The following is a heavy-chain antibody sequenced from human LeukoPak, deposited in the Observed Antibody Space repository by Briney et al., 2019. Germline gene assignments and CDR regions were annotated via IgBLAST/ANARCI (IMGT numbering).Heavy chain of an antibody. CDR2: IYTSGST. D-gene: IGHD3-22*01. CDR1: GRSISSYY. J-gene: IGHJ1*01. V-gene: IGHV4-4*08. Sequence: SETLSLTCTVSGRSISSYYWSWIRQPPGKGLEWIGYIYTSGSTNYNPSLKSRITISVDTSKNQFSLKLSSVTAADTAVYYCARDHYYDSSGYTFRHWGQGTLVTVYS. CDR3: ARDHYYDSSGYTFRH.